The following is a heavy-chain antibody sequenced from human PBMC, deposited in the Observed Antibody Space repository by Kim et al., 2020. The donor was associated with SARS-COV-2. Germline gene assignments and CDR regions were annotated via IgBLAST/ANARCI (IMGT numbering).Heavy chain of an antibody. D-gene: IGHD3-22*01. Sequence: GGSLRLSCAASGFTFSSYAMHWVRQAPGKGLEWVAVISYDGSNKYYADSVKGRFTISRDNSKNTLYLQMNSLRAEDTAVYYCAREAYYYDRSGTEIDYWGQGTLVTVSS. CDR1: GFTFSSYA. CDR2: ISYDGSNK. CDR3: AREAYYYDRSGTEIDY. V-gene: IGHV3-30*04. J-gene: IGHJ4*02.